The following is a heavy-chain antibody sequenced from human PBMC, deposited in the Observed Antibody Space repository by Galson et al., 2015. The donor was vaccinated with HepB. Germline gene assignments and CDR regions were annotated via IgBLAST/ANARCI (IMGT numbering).Heavy chain of an antibody. CDR3: ARLPYCGGDCDSFPEIDY. CDR2: IYYIGST. J-gene: IGHJ4*02. Sequence: ETLSLTCTVSGGSISSRSYYWGWIRQPPGKGLEWIGSIYYIGSTYYNPSLKSRVTISVDTSKNRFSLKLNSVTAADTAVYFCARLPYCGGDCDSFPEIDYWGLGTLVTVSS. V-gene: IGHV4-39*01. CDR1: GGSISSRSYY. D-gene: IGHD2-21*02.